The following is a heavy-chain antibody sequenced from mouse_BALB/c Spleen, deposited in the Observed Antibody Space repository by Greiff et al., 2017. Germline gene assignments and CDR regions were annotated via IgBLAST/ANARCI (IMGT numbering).Heavy chain of an antibody. Sequence: DVKLQESGAELVRSGASVKLSCTASGFNIKDYYMHWVKQRPEQGLEWIGWIDPENGDTEYAPKFQGKATMTADTSSNTAYLQLSSLTSEDTAVYYCNARSPGVAYWGQGTLVTVSA. D-gene: IGHD1-1*01. CDR1: GFNIKDYY. CDR2: IDPENGDT. J-gene: IGHJ3*01. CDR3: NARSPGVAY. V-gene: IGHV14-4*02.